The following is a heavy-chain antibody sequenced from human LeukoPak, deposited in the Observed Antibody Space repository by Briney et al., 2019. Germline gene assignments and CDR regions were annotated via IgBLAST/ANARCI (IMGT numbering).Heavy chain of an antibody. J-gene: IGHJ6*03. V-gene: IGHV3-21*01. Sequence: GGSLRLSCAASGFTFSSYSMNWVRQAPGKGLEWVSSISSSSSYIYYADSVKGRFTISRDNAKNSPYLQMNSLRAEDTAVYYCARAGYSYALDYYYMDVWGKGTTVTVSS. CDR1: GFTFSSYS. D-gene: IGHD5-18*01. CDR3: ARAGYSYALDYYYMDV. CDR2: ISSSSSYI.